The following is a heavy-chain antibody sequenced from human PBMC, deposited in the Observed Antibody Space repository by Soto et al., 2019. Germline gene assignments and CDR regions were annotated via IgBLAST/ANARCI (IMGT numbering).Heavy chain of an antibody. CDR1: GFTFSSYG. Sequence: QVQLVESGGGVVQPGRSLRLSCAASGFTFSSYGMHWVRQAPGKGLEWVAVISYDGSNKYYADSVKGRFTISRDNSKNTLYLQINSLRAEDTAVYYCAKSVYAGGDYYYYGMDVWGQGTTVTVSS. J-gene: IGHJ6*02. CDR3: AKSVYAGGDYYYYGMDV. CDR2: ISYDGSNK. V-gene: IGHV3-30*18. D-gene: IGHD4-17*01.